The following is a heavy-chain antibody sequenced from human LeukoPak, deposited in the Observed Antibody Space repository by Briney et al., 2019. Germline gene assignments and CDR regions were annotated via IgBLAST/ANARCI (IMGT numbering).Heavy chain of an antibody. CDR2: ISKSTTYI. CDR3: ARAYCSSTSCGYFDY. J-gene: IGHJ4*02. CDR1: GFTFSSYS. Sequence: PGGSLRLSCAASGFTFSSYSLSWVRQAPGKGLEWVSSISKSTTYIFYADSVKGRFTISRDNAKNSLFLQMNGLRAEDTAVYYCARAYCSSTSCGYFDYWGQGALVTVSS. D-gene: IGHD2-2*01. V-gene: IGHV3-21*06.